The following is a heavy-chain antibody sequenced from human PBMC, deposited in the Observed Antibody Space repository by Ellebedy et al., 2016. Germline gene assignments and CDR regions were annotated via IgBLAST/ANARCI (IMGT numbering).Heavy chain of an antibody. Sequence: AGSLRLSXAASRFMFRSFFMSWVRQAPGKGLEWVATISGAGGDSYFADSVRGRFTISRDNSANTLYLQMSSLRPEDTALYYCRQGHYSHYWGQGTLVTVSS. J-gene: IGHJ4*02. CDR2: ISGAGGDS. V-gene: IGHV3-23*01. CDR1: RFMFRSFF. D-gene: IGHD2-21*01. CDR3: RQGHYSHY.